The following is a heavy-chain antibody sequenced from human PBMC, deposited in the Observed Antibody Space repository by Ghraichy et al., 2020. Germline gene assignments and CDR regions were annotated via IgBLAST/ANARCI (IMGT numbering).Heavy chain of an antibody. CDR2: IYSGGST. CDR1: GFTVSSNY. CDR3: ARWYSSSWYGYYFDY. V-gene: IGHV3-53*01. D-gene: IGHD6-13*01. Sequence: GGSLRLSCAASGFTVSSNYMSWVRQAPGKGLEWVSVIYSGGSTYYADSVKGRFTISRDNSKNTLYLQMNSLRAEDTAVYYCARWYSSSWYGYYFDYWGQGTLVTVSS. J-gene: IGHJ4*02.